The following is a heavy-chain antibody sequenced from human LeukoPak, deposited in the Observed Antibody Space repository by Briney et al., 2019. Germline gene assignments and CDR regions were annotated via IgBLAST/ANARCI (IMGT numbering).Heavy chain of an antibody. V-gene: IGHV3-30*04. D-gene: IGHD6-13*01. Sequence: GGSLRLSCAASGFTFSSYAMHWVRQAPGKGLEWVAVISYDESNKYYADSVKGRFTISRDNSKNTLYLQVDSPRAEDTAVYYCAIPGIAAAGETYLDYWGQGTLVTVSS. CDR3: AIPGIAAAGETYLDY. CDR2: ISYDESNK. J-gene: IGHJ4*02. CDR1: GFTFSSYA.